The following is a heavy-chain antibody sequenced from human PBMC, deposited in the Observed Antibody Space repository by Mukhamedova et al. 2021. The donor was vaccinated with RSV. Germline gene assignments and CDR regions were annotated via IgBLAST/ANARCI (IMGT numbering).Heavy chain of an antibody. CDR1: G. CDR2: ISGIGDST. Sequence: GMTWVRQAPGKGLEWVSSISGIGDSTYYGDSVRGRFTISRDNSKDTLYLQLSSLRAEDTAVYYCAKGRQLGHPYFYHRLDHWGQGT. V-gene: IGHV3-23*01. J-gene: IGHJ6*02. CDR3: AKGRQLGHPYFYHRLDH. D-gene: IGHD1-1*01.